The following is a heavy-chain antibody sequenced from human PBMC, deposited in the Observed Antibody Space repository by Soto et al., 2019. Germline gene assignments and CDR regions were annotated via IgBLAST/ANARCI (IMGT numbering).Heavy chain of an antibody. CDR2: INHSGST. J-gene: IGHJ3*02. CDR3: GINGVGYGFDI. V-gene: IGHV4-34*01. Sequence: PSETLSLTCAVYGGSFGGYYWSWVRQPPGKGLEWIGEINHSGSTNYDPSLKSRVTISIDTSKNQFSLKLRSVTAADTAVYHCGINGVGYGFDIWGGGTMVTV. CDR1: GGSFGGYY. D-gene: IGHD5-18*01.